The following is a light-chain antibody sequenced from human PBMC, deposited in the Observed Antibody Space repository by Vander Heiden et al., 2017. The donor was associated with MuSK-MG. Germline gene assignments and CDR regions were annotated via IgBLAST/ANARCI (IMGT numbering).Light chain of an antibody. CDR3: QHYNDWPPLA. J-gene: IGKJ4*01. CDR2: GAS. V-gene: IGKV3-15*01. Sequence: EIVMTQSPDTLSASPGERATLSCRASQRVGSNLAWYQHRPGQAPRLLIYGASTRVTGIPARFSGSGFGTEFTLTISSRQSEDFADYYCQHYNDWPPLAFGGRTKVEIK. CDR1: QRVGSN.